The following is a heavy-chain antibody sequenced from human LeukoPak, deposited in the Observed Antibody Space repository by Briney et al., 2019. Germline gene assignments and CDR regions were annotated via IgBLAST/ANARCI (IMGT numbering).Heavy chain of an antibody. D-gene: IGHD2-21*02. CDR2: VFYSGGT. V-gene: IGHV4-59*08. CDR1: GGSTTGYF. CDR3: ARHMSVTYDAFDL. J-gene: IGHJ3*01. Sequence: SETLSLTCTISGGSTTGYFWSWIRQPPGKGLEWIGYVFYSGGTLYNPSLDSRVTISVDASKTQFSLELTSVTAADTAVYYCARHMSVTYDAFDLWGRGTMVAVSS.